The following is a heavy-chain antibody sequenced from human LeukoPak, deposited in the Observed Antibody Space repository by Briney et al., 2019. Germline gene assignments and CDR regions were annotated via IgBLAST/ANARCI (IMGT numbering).Heavy chain of an antibody. CDR2: IPNDGTKT. CDR1: GFSFSSYA. J-gene: IGHJ4*02. CDR3: AKSPLASCSGVKCYPLDY. D-gene: IGHD2-15*01. V-gene: IGHV3-30-3*02. Sequence: SGGSLRLSCAASGFSFSSYAMHWVRQAPGKGLEWVAAIPNDGTKTYYADSVKGRFTISRDNSKSTLYLQMSNLRAEDTAIYSCAKSPLASCSGVKCYPLDYWGQGTLVTVSS.